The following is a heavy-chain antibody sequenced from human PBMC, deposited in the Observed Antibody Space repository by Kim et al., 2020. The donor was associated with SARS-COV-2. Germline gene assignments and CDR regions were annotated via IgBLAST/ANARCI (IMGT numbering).Heavy chain of an antibody. CDR3: ARDTYSSSWYLPRNYYYYYMDV. J-gene: IGHJ6*03. CDR1: GFTFSSYG. V-gene: IGHV3-33*01. D-gene: IGHD6-13*01. CDR2: IWYDGSNK. Sequence: GGSLRLSCAASGFTFSSYGMHWVRQAPGKGLEWVAVIWYDGSNKYYADSVKGRFTISRDNSKNTLYLQMNSLRAEDTAVYYCARDTYSSSWYLPRNYYYYYMDVWGKGTTVTVSS.